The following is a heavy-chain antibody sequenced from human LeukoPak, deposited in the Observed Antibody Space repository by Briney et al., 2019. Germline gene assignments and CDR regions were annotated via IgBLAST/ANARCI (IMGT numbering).Heavy chain of an antibody. CDR3: AKGRLQEGTVCRGVITPVDY. V-gene: IGHV3-23*01. CDR2: ISGRGDGK. Sequence: GGSQRLSRASSGFTFSNFAMNWVRRAPGKGLEWVTTISGRGDGKYNAHTVRDKFPFLKSHCRDTLFLQMCSLSADDTALYYCAKGRLQEGTVCRGVITPVDYWGQGTLVTVTS. J-gene: IGHJ4*02. D-gene: IGHD3-10*01. CDR1: GFTFSNFA.